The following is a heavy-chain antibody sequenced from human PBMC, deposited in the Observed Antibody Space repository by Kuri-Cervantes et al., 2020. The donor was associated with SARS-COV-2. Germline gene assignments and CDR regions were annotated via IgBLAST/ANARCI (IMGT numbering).Heavy chain of an antibody. CDR1: GGSFSGYS. V-gene: IGHV4-34*01. J-gene: IGHJ4*02. D-gene: IGHD3-22*01. Sequence: GSLRLSCAVSGGSFSGYSWTWIRQSPGKGLEWIGEINHSGRTNYNPSLKSRVTISLDTSKNQFSLKLSSVTAADTALYYCARGYTDITMIVVVMTGAAHHFDYWGRGTLVTVSS. CDR2: INHSGRT. CDR3: ARGYTDITMIVVVMTGAAHHFDY.